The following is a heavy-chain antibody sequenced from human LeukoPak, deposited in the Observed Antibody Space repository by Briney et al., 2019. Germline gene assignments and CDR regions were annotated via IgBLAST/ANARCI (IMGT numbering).Heavy chain of an antibody. J-gene: IGHJ4*02. CDR1: GYTFTRYT. D-gene: IGHD6-13*01. CDR2: INPGNGNT. Sequence: GASVNVSCKASGYTFTRYTIHWVRQAPGQRLEWMGWINPGNGNTQCSQNFQGRVTMTRDTSATTAYMELSSLDSEDTAVYYCARGAGNSWFDDWGQGTLVTVSS. CDR3: ARGAGNSWFDD. V-gene: IGHV1-3*01.